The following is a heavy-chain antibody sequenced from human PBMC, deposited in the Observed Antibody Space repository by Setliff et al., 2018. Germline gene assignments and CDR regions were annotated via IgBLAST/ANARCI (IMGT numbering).Heavy chain of an antibody. J-gene: IGHJ6*03. CDR1: GGSISSGSDY. D-gene: IGHD6-19*01. CDR2: IYTSGST. CDR3: ARATSGWYSAHYYYMDV. Sequence: TLSLTCSVSGGSISSGSDYWTWIRQPAGKGLEWIGHIYTSGSTNYNPSLKSRVTISVDASKNQLSLNLRSVTAADTAVYYCARATSGWYSAHYYYMDVWGKGTTVTVSS. V-gene: IGHV4-61*09.